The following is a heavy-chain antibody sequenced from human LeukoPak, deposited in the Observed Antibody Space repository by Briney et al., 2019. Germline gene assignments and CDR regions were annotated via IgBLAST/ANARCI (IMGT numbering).Heavy chain of an antibody. CDR2: IYYSGST. J-gene: IGHJ5*02. D-gene: IGHD5-18*01. CDR1: GVSISSYY. Sequence: SETLSLTCTVSGVSISSYYWSWIRQPPGKGLEWIGYIYYSGSTNYNPSLKSRVTISVDTSKNQFSLKPSSVTAADTAVYYCARQWGHTAGWFDPWGQGTLVTVSS. V-gene: IGHV4-59*08. CDR3: ARQWGHTAGWFDP.